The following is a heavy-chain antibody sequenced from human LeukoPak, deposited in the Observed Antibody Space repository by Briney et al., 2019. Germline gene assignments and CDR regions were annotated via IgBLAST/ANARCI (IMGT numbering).Heavy chain of an antibody. CDR2: ISAYNGNT. J-gene: IGHJ4*02. D-gene: IGHD3-10*01. CDR1: GYTFTSYG. V-gene: IGHV1-18*01. CDR3: ARGLRYGSGSYPMGY. Sequence: ASVKVSCKASGYTFTSYGISWVRQAPGQGLEWMGWISAYNGNTNYAQKLQGRVTMTTDTSTSTAYMELRSLRSDDTAVYYCARGLRYGSGSYPMGYWGQGTLVTVSS.